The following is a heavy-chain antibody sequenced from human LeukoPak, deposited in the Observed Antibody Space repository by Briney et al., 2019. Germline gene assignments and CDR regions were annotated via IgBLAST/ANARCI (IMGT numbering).Heavy chain of an antibody. J-gene: IGHJ3*02. CDR1: GYIFTSYG. CDR2: ISAYNGNT. Sequence: ASVKVSCKASGYIFTSYGISWVRQAPGQGLEWMGGISAYNGNTNYAQKLQGRVTMTTDTSTSTAYMELRSLRSDDTAVYYRARDRSQYQLLRDAFDIWGQGTMVTVSS. D-gene: IGHD2-2*01. CDR3: ARDRSQYQLLRDAFDI. V-gene: IGHV1-18*01.